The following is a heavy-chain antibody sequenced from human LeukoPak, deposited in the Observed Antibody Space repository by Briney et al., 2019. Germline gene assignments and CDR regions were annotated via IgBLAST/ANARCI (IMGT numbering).Heavy chain of an antibody. V-gene: IGHV3-11*01. J-gene: IGHJ4*02. D-gene: IGHD1-26*01. Sequence: GGSLRLSCAASGFTFSDYYMSWIRQAPGKGLEWVSYISSSGSTIYYADSVKGRFTISRDNAKNSLYLQMNSLRAEDTAVYYCAKDPYSGTYYDYWGQGTLVTVSS. CDR2: ISSSGSTI. CDR3: AKDPYSGTYYDY. CDR1: GFTFSDYY.